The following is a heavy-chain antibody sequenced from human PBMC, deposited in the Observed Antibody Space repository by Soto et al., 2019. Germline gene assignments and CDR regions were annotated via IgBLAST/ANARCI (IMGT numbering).Heavy chain of an antibody. CDR1: GGSFSKYG. J-gene: IGHJ6*01. V-gene: IGHV1-69*01. CDR3: ARGYRDNCLYAMDV. Sequence: QVQLVQSGAEVKMPGSSVRVSCKASGGSFSKYGISWVRQATGQVIEWMGGIIPMFGIGNYAEKFLGRVTFTADESTRTSHTALSSLRSEDSAVYFCARGYRDNCLYAMDVWGQGTKVTVSS. D-gene: IGHD1-1*01. CDR2: IIPMFGIG.